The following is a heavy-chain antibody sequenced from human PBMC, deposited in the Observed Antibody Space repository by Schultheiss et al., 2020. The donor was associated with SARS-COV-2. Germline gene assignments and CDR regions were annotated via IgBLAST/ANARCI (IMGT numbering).Heavy chain of an antibody. J-gene: IGHJ5*02. D-gene: IGHD6-19*01. CDR1: GGSFSGYY. CDR3: ARQKSMAGKRWFDP. V-gene: IGHV4-34*01. CDR2: IYYSGST. Sequence: SETLSLTCAVYGGSFSGYYWSWIRQPPGKGLEWIGYIYYSGSTYYKPSLKSRVTISVDTSKNQFSLKLSSVTAADTAVYYCARQKSMAGKRWFDPWGQGTLVTVSS.